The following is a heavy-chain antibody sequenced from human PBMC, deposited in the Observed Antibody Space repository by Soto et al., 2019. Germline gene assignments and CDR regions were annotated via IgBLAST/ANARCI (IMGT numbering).Heavy chain of an antibody. D-gene: IGHD4-17*01. Sequence: SESLSLTCTVSGGSISSGDYYWSWIRQPPGKGLEWIGYIYYSGSTYYNPSLKSRVTISVDTSKNQFSLKLSSVTAADTAVYYCARETTVVTRGYYYGMDVWGQGTTVTVSS. J-gene: IGHJ6*02. CDR2: IYYSGST. V-gene: IGHV4-30-4*01. CDR1: GGSISSGDYY. CDR3: ARETTVVTRGYYYGMDV.